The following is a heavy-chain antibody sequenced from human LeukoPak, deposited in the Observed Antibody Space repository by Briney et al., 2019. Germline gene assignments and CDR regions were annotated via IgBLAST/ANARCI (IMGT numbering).Heavy chain of an antibody. Sequence: SETLSLTCTVSGASISRYYWSWIRQTPGKGLEWMGHVHTSGGSTYYPPLKTRLTMSIDTHRSQVSLKLTSVTAADRDVYFCARLGSYHDFWGQGALVSVSS. CDR3: ARLGSYHDF. CDR2: VHTSGGS. D-gene: IGHD1-26*01. V-gene: IGHV4-4*09. CDR1: GASISRYY. J-gene: IGHJ4*02.